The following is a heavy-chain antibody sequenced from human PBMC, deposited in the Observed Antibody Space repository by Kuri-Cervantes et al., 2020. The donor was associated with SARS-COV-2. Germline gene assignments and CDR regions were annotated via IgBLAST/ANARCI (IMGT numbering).Heavy chain of an antibody. CDR3: ARETYEPLGTIFGVPGVPYFDY. CDR1: GGSINSSSFY. D-gene: IGHD3-3*01. Sequence: ESLKISCSVSGGSINSSSFYWGWIRQPPGKGLEWIGSIYYSGSTYYNPSLKSRVTISVDTSKNQFSLKLSSVTAADTAVCYCARETYEPLGTIFGVPGVPYFDYWGQGTLVTVSS. CDR2: IYYSGST. J-gene: IGHJ4*02. V-gene: IGHV4-39*07.